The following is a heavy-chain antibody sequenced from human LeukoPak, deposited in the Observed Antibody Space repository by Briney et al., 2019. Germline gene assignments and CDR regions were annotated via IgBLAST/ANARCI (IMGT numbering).Heavy chain of an antibody. CDR1: GGSFSGYY. Sequence: SETLSLTCAVYGGSFSGYYWSWIRQPPGKGLEWIGEINHSGSTNYNPSLKSRVTISVETSKNQFSLKLSSVTAADTAVYYCARARVENGPYFDYWGQGTLVTVSS. V-gene: IGHV4-34*01. CDR3: ARARVENGPYFDY. J-gene: IGHJ4*02. CDR2: INHSGST. D-gene: IGHD1-1*01.